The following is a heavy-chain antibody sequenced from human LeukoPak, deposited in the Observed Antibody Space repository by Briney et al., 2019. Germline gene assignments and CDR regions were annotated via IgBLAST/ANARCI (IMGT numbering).Heavy chain of an antibody. CDR1: GFSFSDFY. V-gene: IGHV3-11*01. Sequence: GGSLRLSCAASGFSFSDFYMSWIRQAPGKGLEWVSFINTSITTIHYADSVKGRFTVSRDNAKNSLFLQMDSLRVEDTAVYYCARDTVAGQIYFDHWGQGTLVTVSS. J-gene: IGHJ4*02. CDR3: ARDTVAGQIYFDH. CDR2: INTSITTI. D-gene: IGHD6-19*01.